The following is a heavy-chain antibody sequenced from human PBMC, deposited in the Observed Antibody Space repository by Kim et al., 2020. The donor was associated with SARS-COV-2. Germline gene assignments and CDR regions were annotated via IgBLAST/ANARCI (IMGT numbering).Heavy chain of an antibody. Sequence: SETLSLTCSVSAGSICSGGKFWTWIRQHPAKGLEWIGYISYSGNSHYSPSLRSRISISLQTSENQFSLELTSLTAADTAVYFCARGQPLDYWGQGILVTVSS. CDR1: AGSICSGGKF. D-gene: IGHD2-2*01. CDR3: ARGQPLDY. J-gene: IGHJ4*02. CDR2: ISYSGNS. V-gene: IGHV4-31*03.